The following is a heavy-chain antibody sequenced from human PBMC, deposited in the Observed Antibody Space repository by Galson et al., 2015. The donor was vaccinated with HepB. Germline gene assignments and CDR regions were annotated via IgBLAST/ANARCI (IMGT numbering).Heavy chain of an antibody. D-gene: IGHD3-22*01. V-gene: IGHV1-46*01. CDR1: GSTFTSYH. CDR2: INPSGSRT. CDR3: ASGDSSGYPLNH. J-gene: IGHJ4*02. Sequence: SVKVSCKASGSTFTSYHMHWVRQAPGQGLEWMGIINPSGSRTSYAQKFQGRVTMTRDTSTSTVYMELSSLRSEDTAVYYCASGDSSGYPLNHWGQGTLVTLSS.